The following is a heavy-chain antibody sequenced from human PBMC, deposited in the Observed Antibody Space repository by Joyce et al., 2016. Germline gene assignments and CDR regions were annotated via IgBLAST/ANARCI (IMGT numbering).Heavy chain of an antibody. V-gene: IGHV3-33*01. CDR1: GFTFSGDG. J-gene: IGHJ5*02. CDR2: IWDDGSNK. CDR3: VRGDYGDGNWFDP. Sequence: QVQLVESGGGVVKPGRSLRLSCAASGFTFSGDGMHWVRQAPGKGLEWVAFIWDDGSNKYYADSVKGRFTISRDNSKNTLYLQMNSLRAEDTAVYYCVRGDYGDGNWFDPWGQGTLVTVSS. D-gene: IGHD4-17*01.